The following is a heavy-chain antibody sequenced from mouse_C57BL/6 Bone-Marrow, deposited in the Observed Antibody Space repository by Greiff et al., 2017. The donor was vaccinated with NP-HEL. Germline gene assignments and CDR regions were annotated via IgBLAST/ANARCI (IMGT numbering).Heavy chain of an antibody. Sequence: QVQLQQPGAELVMPGASVKLSCKASGYTFTSYWMHWVKQRPGQGLEWIGEIDPSDSYTNYNQKFKGKSTLTVDKSSSTAYMQLSSLTSEDSAVYYCARSWLLPDYWGQGTTLTVSS. CDR1: GYTFTSYW. D-gene: IGHD2-3*01. CDR3: ARSWLLPDY. V-gene: IGHV1-69*01. CDR2: IDPSDSYT. J-gene: IGHJ2*01.